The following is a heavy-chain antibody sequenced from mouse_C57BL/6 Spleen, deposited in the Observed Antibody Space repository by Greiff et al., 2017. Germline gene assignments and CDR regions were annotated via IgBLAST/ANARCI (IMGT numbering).Heavy chain of an antibody. V-gene: IGHV1-5*01. J-gene: IGHJ1*03. CDR2: IYPGNSDT. Sequence: VQLQQSGTVLARPGASVKMSCKPSASTFTSYWMHWEKQRPGQGLEWIGPIYPGNSDTSYNQKFKGKAKLTAVTSASTAYMELSSLTNEDSAVYYCTREAVAWYFDVWGTGTTVTVSS. CDR1: ASTFTSYW. D-gene: IGHD1-1*01. CDR3: TREAVAWYFDV.